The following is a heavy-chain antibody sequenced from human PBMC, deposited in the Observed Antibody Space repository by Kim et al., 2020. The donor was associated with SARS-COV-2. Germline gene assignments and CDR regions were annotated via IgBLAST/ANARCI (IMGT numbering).Heavy chain of an antibody. CDR2: RSNI. Sequence: RSNIYYPDSVKGRFTISRDNAKNSLSLQMNSLRAEDTAVYYCARSTGTTFWGQGTLVTVSS. J-gene: IGHJ4*02. CDR3: ARSTGTTF. V-gene: IGHV3-21*01. D-gene: IGHD1-1*01.